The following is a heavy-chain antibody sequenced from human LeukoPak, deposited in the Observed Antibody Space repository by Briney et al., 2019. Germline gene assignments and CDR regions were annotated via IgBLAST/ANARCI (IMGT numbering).Heavy chain of an antibody. J-gene: IGHJ4*02. CDR2: ISGSGGST. D-gene: IGHD3-22*01. V-gene: IGHV3-23*01. Sequence: GGSLRLSCAASGFTFSSYAMSWVRQAPGKGLEWVSAISGSGGSTYYADSVKGRFTISRDSSKNTLYLQMNSLRAEDTAVYYCAKDYYYYDSSGYYYAWGQGTQVTVSS. CDR1: GFTFSSYA. CDR3: AKDYYYYDSSGYYYA.